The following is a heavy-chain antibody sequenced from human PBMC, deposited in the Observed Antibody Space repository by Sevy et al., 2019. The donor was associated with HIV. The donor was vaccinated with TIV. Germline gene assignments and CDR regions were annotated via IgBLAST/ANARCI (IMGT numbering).Heavy chain of an antibody. Sequence: ASVKVSCKASGYTFTGDYLHWVRQAPGQGLEWMGRVYPNSGGTNYARKFQGRVTMTRDTSIGTAYMELGRLGFDDTAVYYCARDGGGGTTNSGMDVWGQGTTVTVSS. V-gene: IGHV1-2*06. CDR1: GYTFTGDY. D-gene: IGHD2-15*01. J-gene: IGHJ6*02. CDR3: ARDGGGGTTNSGMDV. CDR2: VYPNSGGT.